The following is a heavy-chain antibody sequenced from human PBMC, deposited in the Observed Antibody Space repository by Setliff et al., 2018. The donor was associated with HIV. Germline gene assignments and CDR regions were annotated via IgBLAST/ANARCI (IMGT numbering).Heavy chain of an antibody. J-gene: IGHJ3*02. CDR3: ARGGFNHAFDI. D-gene: IGHD2-15*01. CDR2: VNNDGTDT. CDR1: ESTFSSYA. V-gene: IGHV3-74*01. Sequence: AGGSLRLSCAASESTFSSYAMSWVRQAPGKGLEWVSRVNNDGTDTIYADSVKGRFTISRDNAKSTVYLQMGSLSADDTAVYYCARGGFNHAFDIWGQGTMVTVSS.